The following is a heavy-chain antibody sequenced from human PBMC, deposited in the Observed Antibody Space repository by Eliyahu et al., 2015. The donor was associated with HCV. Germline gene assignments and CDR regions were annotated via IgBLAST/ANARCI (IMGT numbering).Heavy chain of an antibody. D-gene: IGHD6-13*01. CDR1: XXXISXGDYS. CDR3: ARVGLYSSSSRDAFDI. J-gene: IGHJ3*02. V-gene: IGHV4-30-2*01. CDR2: IYHSGTT. Sequence: QLQLQESGSGLVKPSQTLSLTCAXSXXXISXGDYSWXWIRQPPGKGLXWIEYIYHSGTTYYNAXLKSRVTISVDRSKNQFSLKLSSVTAADTAVYYCARVGLYSSSSRDAFDIWGQGTMVTVSS.